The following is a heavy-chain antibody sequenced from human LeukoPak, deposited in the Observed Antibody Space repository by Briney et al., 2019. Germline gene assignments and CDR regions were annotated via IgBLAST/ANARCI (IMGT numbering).Heavy chain of an antibody. Sequence: GGSLRLSCAASGITISTYTMNWVRQVPGKGLEWVSSISSGSDDINYADSVKGRFTISRDNAKNSLYLQMNRLRAEDTAVYYCASLTQCTNGVCYPTDYWGPGTLVTVSS. J-gene: IGHJ4*02. CDR2: ISSGSDDI. CDR1: GITISTYT. V-gene: IGHV3-21*01. D-gene: IGHD2-8*01. CDR3: ASLTQCTNGVCYPTDY.